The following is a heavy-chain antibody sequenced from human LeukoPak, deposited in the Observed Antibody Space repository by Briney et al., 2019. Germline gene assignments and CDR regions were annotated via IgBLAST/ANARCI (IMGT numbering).Heavy chain of an antibody. J-gene: IGHJ5*02. V-gene: IGHV3-20*04. Sequence: GGSLRLSCAASGFTFDDYGMSWVRQAPGKGLEWVCDLNWNGAWTGYADSVKGRFTISRDNAKSSLYLQMNSLRAEDTALYYCAGYYYDSSRAFDLWGQGTLVTVSA. CDR2: LNWNGAWT. CDR1: GFTFDDYG. CDR3: AGYYYDSSRAFDL. D-gene: IGHD3-22*01.